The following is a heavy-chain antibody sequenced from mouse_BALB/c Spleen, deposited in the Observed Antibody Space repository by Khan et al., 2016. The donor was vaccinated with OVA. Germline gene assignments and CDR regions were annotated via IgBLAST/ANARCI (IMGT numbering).Heavy chain of an antibody. D-gene: IGHD1-1*01. CDR1: GFTFTSYV. CDR3: APVGNYYVSFAY. CDR2: IYPFNDDT. J-gene: IGHJ3*01. V-gene: IGHV1S136*01. Sequence: DVQLQESGPELVKPGASVKMSCKASGFTFTSYVMHWVKQKPGLGLEWIGYIYPFNDDTKYNEKFKGKATLTSDKSSSTAYMELSSLTSEYSAVYYVAPVGNYYVSFAYWGQGTLVTVSA.